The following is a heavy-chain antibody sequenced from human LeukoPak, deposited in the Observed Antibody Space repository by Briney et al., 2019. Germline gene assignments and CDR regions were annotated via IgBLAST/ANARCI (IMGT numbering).Heavy chain of an antibody. Sequence: PGGSLRLSCAASGFTFSSYAMHWVRQAPGKGLEWVAVISYDGSNKYYADSVKGRFTISRDNSKNTLYLQMNSLRAEDTAVYYCASDLYSIAVAGGCDYWGQGTLVTVSS. J-gene: IGHJ4*02. D-gene: IGHD6-19*01. CDR2: ISYDGSNK. CDR3: ASDLYSIAVAGGCDY. V-gene: IGHV3-30*04. CDR1: GFTFSSYA.